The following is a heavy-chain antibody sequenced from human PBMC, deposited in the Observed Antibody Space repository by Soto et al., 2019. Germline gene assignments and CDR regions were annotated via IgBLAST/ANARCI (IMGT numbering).Heavy chain of an antibody. V-gene: IGHV4-34*01. Sequence: ASETLSLTCAVYGGSFSGYYWSWICQPPGKGLEWIGEISHSGSTNYNPSLKSRVTISVDRSKNQFSLKLNSVTAADTAVYYCARGRSVAADRPGVAFDIWGQGTMVTVSS. CDR1: GGSFSGYY. CDR2: ISHSGST. J-gene: IGHJ3*02. CDR3: ARGRSVAADRPGVAFDI. D-gene: IGHD6-25*01.